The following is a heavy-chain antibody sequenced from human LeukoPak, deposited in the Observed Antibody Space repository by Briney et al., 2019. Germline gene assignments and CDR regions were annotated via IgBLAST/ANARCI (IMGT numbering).Heavy chain of an antibody. CDR2: ISGSGGST. D-gene: IGHD6-13*01. V-gene: IGHV3-23*01. J-gene: IGHJ3*02. Sequence: GGSLRLSCAASGFTFRSYEMNWVRQAPGKGLEWVSAISGSGGSTYYADSVKGRFTISRDNSKNTLYLQMNSLRAEDTAVYYCAKDLLHIAAAGTRPDAFDIWGQGTMVTVSS. CDR3: AKDLLHIAAAGTRPDAFDI. CDR1: GFTFRSYE.